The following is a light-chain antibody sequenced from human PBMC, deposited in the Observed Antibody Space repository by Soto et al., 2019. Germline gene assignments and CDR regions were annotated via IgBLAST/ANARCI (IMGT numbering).Light chain of an antibody. CDR2: EDN. V-gene: IGLV2-14*01. J-gene: IGLJ1*01. CDR1: SSDVGGYDY. CDR3: SSYSTTSTLV. Sequence: QSVLTQPASVSGSPGQSVTISCTGASSDVGGYDYVSWYQQHPGKASKLILYEDNNRPSGVSNHFSGSKSGNTASLIISGLQADDEVDYYCSSYSTTSTLVFGSGTKLTVL.